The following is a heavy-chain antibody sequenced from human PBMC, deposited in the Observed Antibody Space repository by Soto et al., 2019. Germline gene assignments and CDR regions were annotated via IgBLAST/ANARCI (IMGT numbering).Heavy chain of an antibody. J-gene: IGHJ6*02. D-gene: IGHD2-15*01. CDR1: GGSIRDYY. V-gene: IGHV4-59*03. CDR3: AGYGFGALHGLVDV. CDR2: SHHGWGS. Sequence: QVQLQESGPGLVKSSETLSLTCTVSGGSIRDYYWSWIRLPPGKGLEWVGYSHHGWGSDYNPSLRSRVTMSPDTSKNQMFLKLTSVSPAESTVYYCAGYGFGALHGLVDVWGQGTKVSVSS.